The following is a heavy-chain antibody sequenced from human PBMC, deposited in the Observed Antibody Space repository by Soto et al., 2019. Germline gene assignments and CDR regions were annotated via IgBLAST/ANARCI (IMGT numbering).Heavy chain of an antibody. J-gene: IGHJ6*02. CDR1: GYTFTSYD. D-gene: IGHD3-3*01. V-gene: IGHV1-8*01. CDR2: MNPNSGNT. Sequence: QVQLVQSGAEVKKPGASVKVSCKASGYTFTSYDINWVRQATGQGLEWMGWMNPNSGNTGYAQKFQGRVTMTRNTSISTAYMELSSLRSEDTAVYYCARGMTVWSGYYPYYYYYGMDVWGQGTTVTVSS. CDR3: ARGMTVWSGYYPYYYYYGMDV.